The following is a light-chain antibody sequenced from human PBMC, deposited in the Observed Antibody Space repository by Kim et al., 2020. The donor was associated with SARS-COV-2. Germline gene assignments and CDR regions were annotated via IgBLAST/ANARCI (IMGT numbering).Light chain of an antibody. CDR1: SSNIGSNS. CDR3: AAWDDSLNGPV. J-gene: IGLJ3*02. CDR2: KNN. V-gene: IGLV1-44*01. Sequence: QSVLTQPPSASGTPGQRVTISCSGSSSNIGSNSVNWYQQPPGTAPKLLIYKNNQRPSGVPDRFSGSKSGTSASLAISGLQSEDEADYYCAAWDDSLNGPVFGGGTQLTVL.